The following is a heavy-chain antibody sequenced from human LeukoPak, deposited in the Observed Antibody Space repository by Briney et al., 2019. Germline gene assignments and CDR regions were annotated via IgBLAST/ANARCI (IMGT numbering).Heavy chain of an antibody. J-gene: IGHJ4*02. D-gene: IGHD2-2*01. CDR1: GFTFSSYW. Sequence: GGSLRLSCAASGFTFSSYWMSWVRQAPGKGLEWVANIKQDGSEKYYVDSVKGRFTISRDNAKNSLYLQMNSLRAEDTAVYYCARVEGRYCSSTSCYVGTIDYWGQGALVTVSS. V-gene: IGHV3-7*01. CDR2: IKQDGSEK. CDR3: ARVEGRYCSSTSCYVGTIDY.